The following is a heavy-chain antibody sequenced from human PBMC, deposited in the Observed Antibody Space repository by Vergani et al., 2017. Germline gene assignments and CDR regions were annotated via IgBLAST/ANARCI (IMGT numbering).Heavy chain of an antibody. D-gene: IGHD3-22*01. Sequence: QVQLVQSGAEVKKPGSSVKVSCKASGGTFSSYAISWVRQAPGHGLEWMGGIIPIFGTANYAQKFQGRVTITADESTSTAYMELSSLRSEDTAVYYCVRANYYYDSSGLSVGAFDIWGQGTMVTVSS. V-gene: IGHV1-69*01. CDR3: VRANYYYDSSGLSVGAFDI. CDR2: IIPIFGTA. CDR1: GGTFSSYA. J-gene: IGHJ3*02.